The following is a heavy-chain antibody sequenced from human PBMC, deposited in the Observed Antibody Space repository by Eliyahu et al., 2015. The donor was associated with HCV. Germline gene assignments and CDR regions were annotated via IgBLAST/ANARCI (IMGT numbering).Heavy chain of an antibody. CDR3: ARRKEVGATNYFDY. D-gene: IGHD1-26*01. Sequence: QLQLQESGPGLVKPSETLSLTCSVXGGSITSSSYYWGWIRQPPGKGLEWIGSFXYSGSTYYNPSLKSRVTISVDTSKNQFSLNLSSVTAADTAVYYCARRKEVGATNYFDYWGQGTLVTVSS. V-gene: IGHV4-39*01. J-gene: IGHJ4*02. CDR1: GGSITSSSYY. CDR2: FXYSGST.